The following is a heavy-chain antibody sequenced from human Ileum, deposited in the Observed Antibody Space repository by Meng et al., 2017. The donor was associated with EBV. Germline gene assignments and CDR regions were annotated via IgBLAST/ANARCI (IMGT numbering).Heavy chain of an antibody. Sequence: QVERQGAGRGLVKPSETLALPCAVCGGSISRSDWWSWVREPPGKGLEWIGETSHSGSTNYSPSLKSRVTISLDKSKNQLSLKLNSVTAADTAVYYCASSDYYRSDYWGQGTLVTVSS. D-gene: IGHD3-22*01. CDR3: ASSDYYRSDY. V-gene: IGHV4-4*02. CDR2: TSHSGST. J-gene: IGHJ4*02. CDR1: GGSISRSDW.